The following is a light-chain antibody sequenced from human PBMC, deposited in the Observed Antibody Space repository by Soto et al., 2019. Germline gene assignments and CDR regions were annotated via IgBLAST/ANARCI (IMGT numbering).Light chain of an antibody. Sequence: QSVLTQPPSVSGAPGQRVTISCTGSSSNIGAGYDVHWYQQLPGTAPKLLIYGNSNRPSGVPDRFSGSKSGTSAFLAITGLQAEDEADYYCQSYDSSLSVVLFGGGTKLTVL. CDR3: QSYDSSLSVVL. CDR1: SSNIGAGYD. J-gene: IGLJ2*01. CDR2: GNS. V-gene: IGLV1-40*01.